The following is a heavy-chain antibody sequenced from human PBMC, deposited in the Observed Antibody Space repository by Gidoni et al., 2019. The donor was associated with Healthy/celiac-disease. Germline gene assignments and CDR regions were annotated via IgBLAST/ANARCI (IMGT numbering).Heavy chain of an antibody. D-gene: IGHD5-12*01. CDR3: TRHIFRNGYSGYDFSDY. V-gene: IGHV3-73*02. Sequence: EVQLVESGGGLVQPGGSLNLSCAASRFTFSGCALPWVRQSSGKGLGWVGRIRSKANSYATAYAASVKGRFTISRDDSKNTAYLQMNSLKTEDTAVYYCTRHIFRNGYSGYDFSDYWGQGTLVTVSS. CDR1: RFTFSGCA. CDR2: IRSKANSYAT. J-gene: IGHJ4*02.